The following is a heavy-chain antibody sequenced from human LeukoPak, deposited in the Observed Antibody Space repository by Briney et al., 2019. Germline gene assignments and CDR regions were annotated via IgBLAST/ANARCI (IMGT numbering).Heavy chain of an antibody. J-gene: IGHJ4*02. D-gene: IGHD5-12*01. CDR3: ARDRASLSPRYYFDY. CDR1: GYTFTSYG. Sequence: ASVKVSCKASGYTFTSYGISWVRQAPGQGLEWMGWISAYNGNTNYAQKLQDRVTMTTDTSTSTAYMELRSLRPDDTAVYYCARDRASLSPRYYFDYWGQGTLVTVSS. CDR2: ISAYNGNT. V-gene: IGHV1-18*01.